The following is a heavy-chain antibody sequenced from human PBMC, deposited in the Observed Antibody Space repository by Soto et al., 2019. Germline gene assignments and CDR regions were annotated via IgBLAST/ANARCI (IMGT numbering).Heavy chain of an antibody. Sequence: EVQLVESGGGLVQPGRSLRLSCAASGFTFDDYAMHWVRQAPGKGLEWVSGIRWNCGSIGYADAVKGLFTISRDNAKYSLYLQMNSLRAEDTAFYYCAKVRGTYCTSTSCYFDYWGQGTLVTVSS. J-gene: IGHJ4*02. V-gene: IGHV3-9*01. D-gene: IGHD2-2*01. CDR1: GFTFDDYA. CDR3: AKVRGTYCTSTSCYFDY. CDR2: IRWNCGSI.